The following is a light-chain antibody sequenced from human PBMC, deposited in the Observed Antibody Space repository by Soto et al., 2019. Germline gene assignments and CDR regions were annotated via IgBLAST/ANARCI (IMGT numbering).Light chain of an antibody. J-gene: IGKJ1*01. Sequence: EIVLTQSPGTLSLSPGERATLSCRASQSVSSSYLAWYQQKPGQAPRLLIYGASRRATGIPDRFSGSGSGTDFTITISRMETEDIAVYYGQQYGSSPQTFGQGTKVEI. CDR3: QQYGSSPQT. V-gene: IGKV3-20*01. CDR1: QSVSSSY. CDR2: GAS.